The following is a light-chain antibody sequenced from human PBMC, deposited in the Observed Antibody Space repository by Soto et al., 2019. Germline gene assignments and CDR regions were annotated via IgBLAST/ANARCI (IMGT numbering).Light chain of an antibody. CDR3: QQRSHWPT. V-gene: IGKV3-11*01. Sequence: EIGLTQAPGSLSLSPGERATLSCRASQSVTSNYFAWYHQKPGQAPRLLIYDASNRATDIPARFSASGSGTDFTLTISSLEPEDFAVYYCQQRSHWPTFGQGTKVDI. J-gene: IGKJ1*01. CDR2: DAS. CDR1: QSVTSNY.